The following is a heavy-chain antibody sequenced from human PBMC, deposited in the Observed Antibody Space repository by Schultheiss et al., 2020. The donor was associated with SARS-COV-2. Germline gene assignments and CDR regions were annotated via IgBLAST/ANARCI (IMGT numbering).Heavy chain of an antibody. CDR3: ARDGGPASGMDV. CDR1: GGSISSNSYY. J-gene: IGHJ6*02. CDR2: IYYSGST. D-gene: IGHD3-16*01. V-gene: IGHV4-39*07. Sequence: SQTLSLTCTVSGGSISSNSYYWGWIRQPPGKGLEWIGSIYYSGSTYYNPSLKSRVTMSVDTSKNQFSLKLSSVTAADTAVYYCARDGGPASGMDVWGQGTTVTVSS.